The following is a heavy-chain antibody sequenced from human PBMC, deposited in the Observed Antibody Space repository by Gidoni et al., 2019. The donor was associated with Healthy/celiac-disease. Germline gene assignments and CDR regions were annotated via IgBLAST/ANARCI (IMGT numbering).Heavy chain of an antibody. CDR3: ARAWPYDSLDY. D-gene: IGHD3-16*01. V-gene: IGHV3-64*01. CDR2: ISSNGGST. J-gene: IGHJ4*02. Sequence: EVQLVESGGVLVQPGGSLSLSCAASGFTFSSYAMHWVRQGPGKGLEYVSAISSNGGSTYYANSVKGRFTISRDNSKNTLYLQMGSLRAEDMAVYYCARAWPYDSLDYWGQGTLVTVSS. CDR1: GFTFSSYA.